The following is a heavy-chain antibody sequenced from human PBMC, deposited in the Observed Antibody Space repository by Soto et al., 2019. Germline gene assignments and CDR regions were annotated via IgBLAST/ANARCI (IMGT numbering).Heavy chain of an antibody. J-gene: IGHJ4*02. D-gene: IGHD7-27*01. Sequence: SETLSLTCAVYGGSFSGYYWSWIRQPPGKGLEWIGEINHSGSTNYNPSLKSRVTISVDTSKNQFSLKLSSVTAADTAVYYCARGLGTGDNYYFDYWGRGTLVTVSS. V-gene: IGHV4-34*01. CDR1: GGSFSGYY. CDR3: ARGLGTGDNYYFDY. CDR2: INHSGST.